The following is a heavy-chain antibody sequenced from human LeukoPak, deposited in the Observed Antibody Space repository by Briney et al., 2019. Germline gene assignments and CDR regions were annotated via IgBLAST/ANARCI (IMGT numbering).Heavy chain of an antibody. J-gene: IGHJ5*02. D-gene: IGHD5/OR15-5a*01. Sequence: PGGSLRLSCAASGFTFGSYWLHWVRQAPGKGLVWVSRINGDGYSTAYADSVRGRFTISRDNTKNTVYLQMNSLRAEDTAVYYCSRSTDINWFDPWGQGTLVTVSS. V-gene: IGHV3-74*01. CDR2: INGDGYST. CDR3: SRSTDINWFDP. CDR1: GFTFGSYW.